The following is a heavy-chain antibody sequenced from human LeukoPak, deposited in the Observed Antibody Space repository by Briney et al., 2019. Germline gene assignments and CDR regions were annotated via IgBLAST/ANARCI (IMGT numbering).Heavy chain of an antibody. V-gene: IGHV3-48*04. CDR2: ISSSSSTI. Sequence: GGSLRLSCAASGFTFSSYSMNWVRQAPGKGLEWVSYISSSSSTIYYADSVKGRFTISRDNAKNSLYLQMNSLRAEDTAVYYCARGTYYYGSGSYGGFDYWGQGTLVTVSS. D-gene: IGHD3-10*01. CDR1: GFTFSSYS. CDR3: ARGTYYYGSGSYGGFDY. J-gene: IGHJ4*02.